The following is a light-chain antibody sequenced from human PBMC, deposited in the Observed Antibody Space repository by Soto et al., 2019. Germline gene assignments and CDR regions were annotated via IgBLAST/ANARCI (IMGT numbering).Light chain of an antibody. CDR1: SSDVGRYNY. Sequence: QSVLTQPPSASGSPGQSVTISCTGTSSDVGRYNYVSWYQQHPGKAPKLMVYDVSNRPSWVSNRFSGSKSGITASLTISGLQAEDEADYYCTSYTSDSTYVFGTGTKVTVL. J-gene: IGLJ1*01. V-gene: IGLV2-14*01. CDR2: DVS. CDR3: TSYTSDSTYV.